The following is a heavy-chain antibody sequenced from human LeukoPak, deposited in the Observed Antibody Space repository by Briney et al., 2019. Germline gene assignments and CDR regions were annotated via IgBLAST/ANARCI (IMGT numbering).Heavy chain of an antibody. Sequence: GGSHRLSCAASGFTFSNAWLNWVRQAPGKGLGWVGHIKSKTDGGTTDYAAPVKGRFTISRDDSKNTLFLQMNSLKTEDTAVYYCTLPWGSGSYYDYWGQGTLVTVSS. CDR3: TLPWGSGSYYDY. J-gene: IGHJ4*02. D-gene: IGHD3-10*01. CDR1: GFTFSNAW. V-gene: IGHV3-15*01. CDR2: IKSKTDGGTT.